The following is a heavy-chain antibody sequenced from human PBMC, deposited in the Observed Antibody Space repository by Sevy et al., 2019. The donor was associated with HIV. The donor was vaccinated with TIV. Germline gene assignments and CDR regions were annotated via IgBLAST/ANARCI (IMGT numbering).Heavy chain of an antibody. J-gene: IGHJ3*02. CDR2: INHSGST. V-gene: IGHV4-34*01. D-gene: IGHD2-2*01. CDR3: ARHCSGTSCSHAFDI. CDR1: GGSFSGYY. Sequence: AETLSLTCAVYGGSFSGYYWSWIRQPPGKGLEGIGEINHSGSTNYNPSLKSRVTISVDTSKNQFSLKLSSVTAADTAVYYCARHCSGTSCSHAFDIWGQGTMVTVSS.